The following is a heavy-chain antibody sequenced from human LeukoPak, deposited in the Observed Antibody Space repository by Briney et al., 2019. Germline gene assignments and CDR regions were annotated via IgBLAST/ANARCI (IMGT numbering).Heavy chain of an antibody. V-gene: IGHV1-18*01. CDR3: ARDRWGVNYYQYMDV. CDR1: GYTFTSYG. D-gene: IGHD3-10*01. Sequence: ASVKVSCKASGYTFTSYGISWVRLAPGHGLEWMGWISAYNGNRKYEKKLQGRVTMTTDTATSTAYMELSSLRADDTAVYYCARDRWGVNYYQYMDVWGKGNPGHRLL. CDR2: ISAYNGNR. J-gene: IGHJ6*03.